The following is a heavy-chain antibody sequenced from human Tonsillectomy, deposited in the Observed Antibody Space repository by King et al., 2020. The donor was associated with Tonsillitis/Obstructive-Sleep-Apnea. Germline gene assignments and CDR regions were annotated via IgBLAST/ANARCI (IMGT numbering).Heavy chain of an antibody. Sequence: VQLQQWGAGLLKPSETLSLTCAVYGGSFSGYFWSWIRQPPGKGLEWIGEINHSGSTNYNPSLKSRVTISVDTSKNQFSLKVNSVTAADTAVYYCASAGDYYDSSGYYANWFDPWGQGNLVTVSS. D-gene: IGHD3-22*01. CDR3: ASAGDYYDSSGYYANWFDP. CDR2: INHSGST. V-gene: IGHV4-34*01. J-gene: IGHJ5*02. CDR1: GGSFSGYF.